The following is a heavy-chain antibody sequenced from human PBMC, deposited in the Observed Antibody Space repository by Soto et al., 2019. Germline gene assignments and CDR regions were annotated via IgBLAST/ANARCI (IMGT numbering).Heavy chain of an antibody. V-gene: IGHV3-7*03. J-gene: IGHJ4*02. CDR2: IKEDGSEK. CDR3: ARAPLRTLDY. Sequence: GGSLRLSCAASGFSISDYWMNWVRQAPGKGPEWVANIKEDGSEKYYVDSVKGRFTISSDNAKNSLYLQMNSLRAEDTAVYYCARAPLRTLDYWGQGTLVTVSS. CDR1: GFSISDYW. D-gene: IGHD4-17*01.